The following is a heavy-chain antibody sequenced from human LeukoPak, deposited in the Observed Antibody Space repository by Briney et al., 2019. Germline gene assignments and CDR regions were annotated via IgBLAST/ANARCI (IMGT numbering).Heavy chain of an antibody. CDR2: IYYSGST. J-gene: IGHJ4*02. CDR3: ASYYGYSYGSFDY. CDR1: GGSISSGDYY. D-gene: IGHD5-18*01. V-gene: IGHV4-30-4*08. Sequence: SQTLSLTCTVSGGSISSGDYYWSWIRQPPGKGLEWIGYIYYSGSTYYNPSLKSRFTISVDTSKNQFSLKMSSVTAADTAVYYCASYYGYSYGSFDYWGQGTLVTVSS.